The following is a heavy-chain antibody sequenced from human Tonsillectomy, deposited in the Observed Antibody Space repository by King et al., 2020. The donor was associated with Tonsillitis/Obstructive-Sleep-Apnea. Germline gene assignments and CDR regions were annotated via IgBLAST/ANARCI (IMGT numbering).Heavy chain of an antibody. D-gene: IGHD2-15*01. Sequence: VQLQQWGAGLLKPSETLSRTCAVSGGSFSGYYWSWIRQPPGKGLEWIGEINHSGSTNYNPSLKSRVTISVDTSKNQFSLKLSSVTAADTAVYYCARTMVAATPSYFQHWGQGTLVTVSS. CDR3: ARTMVAATPSYFQH. V-gene: IGHV4-34*01. CDR1: GGSFSGYY. CDR2: INHSGST. J-gene: IGHJ1*01.